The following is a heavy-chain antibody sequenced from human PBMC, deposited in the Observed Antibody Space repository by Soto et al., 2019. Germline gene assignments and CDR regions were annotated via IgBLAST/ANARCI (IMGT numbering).Heavy chain of an antibody. J-gene: IGHJ5*02. CDR3: AKQYWYGRGCYWNWFEV. V-gene: IGHV5-51*01. D-gene: IGHD3-22*01. Sequence: GESLKISCKGSGYIFTSYWIGWVRQMPGKGLEWMGIIYPGDSDTRYSPSFQGQVTISADKSISTAYLQWSSLKASDTAMYYCAKQYWYGRGCYWNWFEVWGQGTQVTVSS. CDR1: GYIFTSYW. CDR2: IYPGDSDT.